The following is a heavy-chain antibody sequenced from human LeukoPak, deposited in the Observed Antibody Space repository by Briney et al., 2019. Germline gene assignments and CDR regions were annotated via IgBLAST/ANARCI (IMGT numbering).Heavy chain of an antibody. V-gene: IGHV4-34*01. CDR2: IYYSGST. CDR1: GGSFSGYY. D-gene: IGHD2-15*01. Sequence: SPSETLSLTCAVYGGSFSGYYWSWIRQPPGKGLEWIGSIYYSGSTYYNPSLKSRVTISVDTSKNQFSLKLSSVTAADTAVYYCARRSCSGGTCYESRGWFDSWGQGTLVTVSS. J-gene: IGHJ5*01. CDR3: ARRSCSGGTCYESRGWFDS.